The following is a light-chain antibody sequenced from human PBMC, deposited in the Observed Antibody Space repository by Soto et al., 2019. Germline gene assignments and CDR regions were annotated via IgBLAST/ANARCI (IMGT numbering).Light chain of an antibody. CDR3: CSFAGNYTRV. CDR1: SSDVGGYNY. CDR2: DVS. V-gene: IGLV2-11*01. J-gene: IGLJ3*02. Sequence: QSALTQPRSVSGSPGQPVTISCTGTSSDVGGYNYVSWYQHFPGEAPKLIICDVSDRPSGIPDRFSGSKSGNTASLTISGLQAEDEAEYYCCSFAGNYTRVFGGGTKLTVL.